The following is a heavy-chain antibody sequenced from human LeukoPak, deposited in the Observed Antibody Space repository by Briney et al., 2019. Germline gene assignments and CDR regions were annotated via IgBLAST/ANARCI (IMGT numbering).Heavy chain of an antibody. V-gene: IGHV3-74*01. CDR3: VRGDYGDYTLFDY. CDR1: GFTFSTYA. J-gene: IGHJ4*02. Sequence: GGSLRLSCAASGFTFSTYAMHWVRHAPGKGLVWVSRIKGDGSSTTYADSVKGRFTISRDNAKNTLYLQMNSLRAEDTAVYYCVRGDYGDYTLFDYWGQGTLVTVSS. CDR2: IKGDGSST. D-gene: IGHD4-17*01.